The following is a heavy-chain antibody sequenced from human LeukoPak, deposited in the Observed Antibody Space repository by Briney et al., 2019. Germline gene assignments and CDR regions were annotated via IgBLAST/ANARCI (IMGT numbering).Heavy chain of an antibody. J-gene: IGHJ3*02. CDR2: ISYSGST. CDR3: ARRPLDDYSNAFDI. D-gene: IGHD4-11*01. V-gene: IGHV4-39*01. CDR1: GGSISSGSYY. Sequence: PSETLSLTCAVPGGSISSGSYYWGWIRQSPGKGLEWIGSISYSGSTYYNPSLKSRVTISVDTSKTQFSLKLTSVTAADTAMYYCARRPLDDYSNAFDIWGQGTMVTVSS.